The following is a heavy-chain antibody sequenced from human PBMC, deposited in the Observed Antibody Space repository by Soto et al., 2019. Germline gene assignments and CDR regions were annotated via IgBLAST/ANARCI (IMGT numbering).Heavy chain of an antibody. CDR1: GGSFSGYY. V-gene: IGHV4-34*01. J-gene: IGHJ5*02. Sequence: SETLSLTCAVYGGSFSGYYWSWIRQPPGKGLEWIGEINHSGSTNYNPSLKSRVTISVDTSKNQFSLKLSSVTAADTAVYYCARWDIVVVPAAIAWFDPWGQGTLVTVSS. CDR3: ARWDIVVVPAAIAWFDP. CDR2: INHSGST. D-gene: IGHD2-2*01.